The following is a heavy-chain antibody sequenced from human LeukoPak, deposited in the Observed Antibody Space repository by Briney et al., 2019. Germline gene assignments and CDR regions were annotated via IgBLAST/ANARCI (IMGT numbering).Heavy chain of an antibody. Sequence: TGGSLRLSCEASGFTVSDAWMNWVRQAPGKGLEWVGRIRSKTGTTDYAAPVKGRFTVSRDDSNNTLYLQMNSLKTGDTAVYYCTTTFDRHYYDHSYVRGGIWGQGTLVTVSS. J-gene: IGHJ3*02. D-gene: IGHD3-22*01. CDR3: TTTFDRHYYDHSYVRGGI. CDR2: IRSKTGTT. V-gene: IGHV3-15*01. CDR1: GFTVSDAW.